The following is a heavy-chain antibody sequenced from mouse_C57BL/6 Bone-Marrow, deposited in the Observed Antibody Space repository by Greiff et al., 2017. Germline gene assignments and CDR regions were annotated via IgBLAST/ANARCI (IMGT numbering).Heavy chain of an antibody. CDR1: GYTFTSYW. D-gene: IGHD2-3*01. V-gene: IGHV1-52*01. CDR2: IDPSDSET. J-gene: IGHJ2*01. CDR3: ARRIDGYLDY. Sequence: QVQLQQPGAELVRPGSSVKLSCKASGYTFTSYWLHWVKQRPIQGLEWIGNIDPSDSETHYNQKFKDKATLTVDKSSSTAYMQLSSLTSEDSAVYYCARRIDGYLDYRGQGTTLTVSS.